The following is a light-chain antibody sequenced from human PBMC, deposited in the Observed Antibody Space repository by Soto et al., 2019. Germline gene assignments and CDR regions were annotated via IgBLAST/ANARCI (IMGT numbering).Light chain of an antibody. CDR3: QQSFSPRPIS. V-gene: IGKV1-39*01. J-gene: IGKJ5*01. Sequence: DIQMSQSPSSLSASIGDRVTITCRASQNIYNYLNWYQQKPGKAPKLLIFTASSLRSGVPSRFSSSRSGTDFTLAISTRQPEDFATYYCQQSFSPRPISFGQGTRLEMK. CDR1: QNIYNY. CDR2: TAS.